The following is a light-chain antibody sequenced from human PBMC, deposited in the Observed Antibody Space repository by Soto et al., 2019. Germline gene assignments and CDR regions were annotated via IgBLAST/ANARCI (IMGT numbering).Light chain of an antibody. CDR1: SSDVGDFDH. J-gene: IGLJ1*01. V-gene: IGLV2-14*03. CDR3: SSFTSSSAFV. CDR2: DVT. Sequence: QSVLTQPASVSGSPGQSITISCTGTSSDVGDFDHVSWYQQHPGKAPKLMIYDVTNRPSGVSNRFSGSKSGNTASLTISGLQAEDEADYYCSSFTSSSAFVFGTGTKVTVL.